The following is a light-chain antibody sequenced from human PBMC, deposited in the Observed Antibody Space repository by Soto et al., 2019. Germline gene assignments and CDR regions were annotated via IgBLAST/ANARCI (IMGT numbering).Light chain of an antibody. V-gene: IGKV1-8*01. CDR1: QGISSY. J-gene: IGKJ4*01. CDR2: AAS. Sequence: AIQLTQSPSSLSASTGDRVTITCRASQGISSYLAWYQQKPGKAPKLLIYAASTLQSGVPSRFSGSGSGTDFTLTISCLQSEDFATYYCQQYYSYPKLTFGGGTKVDIK. CDR3: QQYYSYPKLT.